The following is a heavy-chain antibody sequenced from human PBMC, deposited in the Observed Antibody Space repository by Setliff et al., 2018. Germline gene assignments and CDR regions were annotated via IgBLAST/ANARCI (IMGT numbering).Heavy chain of an antibody. CDR3: ARLRGAFDY. V-gene: IGHV4-59*01. J-gene: IGHJ4*02. D-gene: IGHD3-16*01. CDR1: GGSFSGYY. Sequence: SETLSLTCTVYGGSFSGYYWSWIRQPPGKRLEWIGYIYYSGSTNYNPSLESRVTISVDTSKNQFSLRLNSATAADTAVYYCARLRGAFDYWGQGTLVTVSS. CDR2: IYYSGST.